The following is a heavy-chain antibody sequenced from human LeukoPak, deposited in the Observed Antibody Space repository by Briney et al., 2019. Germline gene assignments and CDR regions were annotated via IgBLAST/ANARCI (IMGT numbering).Heavy chain of an antibody. V-gene: IGHV1-69*01. D-gene: IGHD3-3*01. CDR2: IIPIFGTA. CDR3: AREPHYDFWSGSSSWFDP. CDR1: GATFSSYA. J-gene: IGHJ5*02. Sequence: SVKVSCKASGATFSSYAIRWVRQAPGQGLEWIGGIIPIFGTANYAQKFQGRVTITADESTSTAYMELSSLRSEDTAVYYCAREPHYDFWSGSSSWFDPWGQGTLVTVSS.